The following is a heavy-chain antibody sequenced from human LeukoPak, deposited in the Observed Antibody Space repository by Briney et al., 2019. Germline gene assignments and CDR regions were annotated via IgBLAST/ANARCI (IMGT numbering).Heavy chain of an antibody. CDR2: ISRTGNT. D-gene: IGHD6-19*01. V-gene: IGHV3-48*03. Sequence: PGGSLRLSCVGSGFTFSTYEMNWVRQPPGKGLEWLSYISRTGNTFYADSVKGRFPISRDNANNSVYLQMNSLRADDAAVYYCATGGIAVDFTWGAGRDHWGQGTPVTVSS. J-gene: IGHJ4*02. CDR1: GFTFSTYE. CDR3: ATGGIAVDFTWGAGRDH.